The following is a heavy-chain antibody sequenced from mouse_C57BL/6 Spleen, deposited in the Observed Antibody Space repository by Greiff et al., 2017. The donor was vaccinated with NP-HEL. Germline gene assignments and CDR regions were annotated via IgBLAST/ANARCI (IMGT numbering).Heavy chain of an antibody. V-gene: IGHV14-3*01. CDR1: GFNIQNTY. Sequence: EVKLVESVAELVRPGASVKLSCTASGFNIQNTYMHWVKQRPEQGLEWIGRIDPANGNTKYAPKFQGKATITADTSSNTAYLQLSSLTSEDTAIYYCANGPNDYDLWYFDVWGTGTTVTVSS. CDR2: IDPANGNT. CDR3: ANGPNDYDLWYFDV. D-gene: IGHD2-4*01. J-gene: IGHJ1*03.